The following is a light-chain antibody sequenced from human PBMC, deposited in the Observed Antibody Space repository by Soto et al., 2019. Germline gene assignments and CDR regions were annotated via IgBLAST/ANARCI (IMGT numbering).Light chain of an antibody. CDR2: EVT. Sequence: ALTQPPSSSGSPGQSVAISCTGTSSNVCGYDYVSWYQQHPGKAPKLMIYEVTKRPSGVPDRFSGSKSGNTASLTVSGLQAEDEADYYCSSYAGSNIFYVFGTGTKVTVL. J-gene: IGLJ1*01. V-gene: IGLV2-8*01. CDR1: SSNVCGYDY. CDR3: SSYAGSNIFYV.